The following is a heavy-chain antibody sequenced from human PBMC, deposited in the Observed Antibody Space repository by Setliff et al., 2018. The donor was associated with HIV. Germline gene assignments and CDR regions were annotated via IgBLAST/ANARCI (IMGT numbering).Heavy chain of an antibody. Sequence: ASVKVSCKASGYTFTSYDINWVRQATGQGLEWMAWMNPNSGNTGYTQKFQGRVTITRNTSKNQVVLTMTNVDPVDTATYFCARRAGSSWFRFYFDYWGQGALVTVSS. J-gene: IGHJ4*02. CDR2: MNPNSGNT. V-gene: IGHV1-8*03. CDR1: GYTFTSYD. D-gene: IGHD6-13*01. CDR3: ARRAGSSWFRFYFDY.